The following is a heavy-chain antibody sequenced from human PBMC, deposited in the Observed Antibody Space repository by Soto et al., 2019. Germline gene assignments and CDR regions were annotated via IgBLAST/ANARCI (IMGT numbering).Heavy chain of an antibody. D-gene: IGHD1-26*01. Sequence: GGSLRLSCAASGFTFSSYAMSWVRQAPGKGLEWVSAISGSGGSTYYADSVKGRFTISRDNSNNTLYLQMNSLRAEDTAVYYCAKNWVGAISGLDYWGQGTLVTVSS. V-gene: IGHV3-23*01. CDR2: ISGSGGST. CDR1: GFTFSSYA. J-gene: IGHJ4*02. CDR3: AKNWVGAISGLDY.